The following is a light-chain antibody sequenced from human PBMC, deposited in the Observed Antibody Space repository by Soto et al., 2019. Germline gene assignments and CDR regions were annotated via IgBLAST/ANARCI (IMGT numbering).Light chain of an antibody. J-gene: IGLJ2*01. CDR1: SSDVGGYNY. V-gene: IGLV2-14*01. CDR2: EVS. CDR3: NSYTSSSALVV. Sequence: QPVLTQPASVSGSPGQSITISCTGTSSDVGGYNYVSWYQQHPGKAPKLMIYEVSNRPSGVSNRFSGSKSDNTASLTISGLQAEDEADYYCNSYTSSSALVVFGGGTKLTVL.